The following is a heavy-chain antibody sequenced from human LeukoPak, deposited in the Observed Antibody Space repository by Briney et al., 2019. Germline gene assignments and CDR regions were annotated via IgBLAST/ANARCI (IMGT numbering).Heavy chain of an antibody. CDR1: GFAFSDYF. J-gene: IGHJ6*02. Sequence: PGGSLRLSCAASGFAFSDYFMHWVRQSPEKGLVWVSDIHPHGRYAAYADSVRGRFTIPRDDAKNTLYLQMNSLTSEDTAVYYCARDQFGGSGTYYYYGMDVWGQGTTVTVSS. CDR3: ARDQFGGSGTYYYYGMDV. V-gene: IGHV3-74*03. CDR2: IHPHGRYA. D-gene: IGHD3-10*01.